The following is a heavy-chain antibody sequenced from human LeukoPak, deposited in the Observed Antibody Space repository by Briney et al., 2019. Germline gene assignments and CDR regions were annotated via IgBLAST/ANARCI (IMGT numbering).Heavy chain of an antibody. CDR2: INPHNGNT. CDR3: ARSSGWWSLDY. V-gene: IGHV1-18*01. J-gene: IGHJ4*02. D-gene: IGHD6-19*01. CDR1: GYTFTTYG. Sequence: ASVKVSCKTSGYTFTTYGISWVRQAPGQGLEWMGWINPHNGNTNYAQKLQGRVTMTTDTSTSTAYMEVRSLRSDDTAVYYCARSSGWWSLDYWGQGTLVTVSS.